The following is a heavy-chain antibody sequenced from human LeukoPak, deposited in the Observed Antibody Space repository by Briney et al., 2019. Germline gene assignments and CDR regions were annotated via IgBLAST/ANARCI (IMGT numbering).Heavy chain of an antibody. CDR1: GYTFTGYY. CDR3: TADQFIS. CDR2: INPNSGGT. Sequence: ASVKVSCKTSGYTFTGYYIHWVRQAPGQGLEWMGWINPNSGGTNYAQNFQGRVTMTRDTSISTAYMELSRLRSDDTAVYFCTADQFISWGQGTLVTVSS. J-gene: IGHJ4*02. V-gene: IGHV1-2*02. D-gene: IGHD6-25*01.